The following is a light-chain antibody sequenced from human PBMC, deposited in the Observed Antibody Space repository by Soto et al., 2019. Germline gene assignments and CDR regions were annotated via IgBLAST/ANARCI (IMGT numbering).Light chain of an antibody. J-gene: IGLJ1*01. V-gene: IGLV2-14*01. CDR3: SSYSTSFFYV. Sequence: QSALTQPASVSGSLGQSITLSCTGSGGDIGAYNYVSWYQQHPGKAPKLIIYGVTHRPSGVSSRFSASKSAYTASLTISGLRDEDEADYYCSSYSTSFFYVFGTGTKLTVL. CDR2: GVT. CDR1: GGDIGAYNY.